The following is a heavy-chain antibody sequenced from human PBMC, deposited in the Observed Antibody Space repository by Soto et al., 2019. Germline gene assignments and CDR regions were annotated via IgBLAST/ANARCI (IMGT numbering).Heavy chain of an antibody. D-gene: IGHD5-18*01. V-gene: IGHV1-18*01. CDR2: ISAYNGNT. CDR1: GYTFTSYG. CDR3: ARGVDTAMGYYYYGMDV. J-gene: IGHJ6*02. Sequence: SVQVSCKASGYTFTSYGISWVRQAPGQGLEWMGWISAYNGNTNYAQKLQGRVTMTTDTSTSTAYMELRSLRSDDTAVYYCARGVDTAMGYYYYGMDVWGQGTTVTVSS.